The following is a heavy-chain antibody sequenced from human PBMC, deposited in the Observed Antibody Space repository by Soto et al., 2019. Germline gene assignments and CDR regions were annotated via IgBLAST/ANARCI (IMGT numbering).Heavy chain of an antibody. CDR1: GGTFSSYA. D-gene: IGHD3-16*01. J-gene: IGHJ3*02. Sequence: QVQLVQSGAEVKKPGSSVKVSCKASGGTFSSYAISWVRQAPGQGLEWMGGIIPIFGTANYAQKFQGRVTITADESTSTAYMELSSLRSADTAVSYCARDRLMITFGGVGDGRWFAFDIWGQGTMVTVSS. CDR2: IIPIFGTA. CDR3: ARDRLMITFGGVGDGRWFAFDI. V-gene: IGHV1-69*12.